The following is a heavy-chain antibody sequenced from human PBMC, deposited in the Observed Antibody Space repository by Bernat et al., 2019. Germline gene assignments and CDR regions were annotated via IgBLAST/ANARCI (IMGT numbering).Heavy chain of an antibody. CDR1: GGSFSGYY. CDR2: INHSGST. D-gene: IGHD2-15*01. Sequence: QVQLQQWGAGLLKPSETLSLTCAVYGGSFSGYYWSGIRQPPGKGLEWIGEINHSGSTNYNPSLKSRVTISVDTSKNQFSLKLSSVTAADTAVYYCAIEYCSGGSCYSNDAFDIWGQGTMVTVSS. J-gene: IGHJ3*02. V-gene: IGHV4-34*01. CDR3: AIEYCSGGSCYSNDAFDI.